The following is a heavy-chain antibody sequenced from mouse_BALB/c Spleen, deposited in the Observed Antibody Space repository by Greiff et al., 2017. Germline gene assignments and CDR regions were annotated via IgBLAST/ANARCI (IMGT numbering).Heavy chain of an antibody. Sequence: EVHLVESGGGLVKPGGSLKLSCAASGFTFSSYAMSWVRQSPEKRLEWVAEISSGGSYTYYPDTVTGRFTISRDNAKNTLYLEMSSLRSEDTAMYYCARDSYYGHYAMDYWGQGTSVTVSS. CDR1: GFTFSSYA. CDR2: ISSGGSYT. J-gene: IGHJ4*01. CDR3: ARDSYYGHYAMDY. V-gene: IGHV5-9-4*01. D-gene: IGHD1-2*01.